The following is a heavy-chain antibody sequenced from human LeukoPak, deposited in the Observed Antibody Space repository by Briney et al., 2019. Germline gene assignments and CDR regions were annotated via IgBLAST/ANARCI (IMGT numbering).Heavy chain of an antibody. CDR1: GFTFSSYE. CDR3: ASESDSSGWYGY. V-gene: IGHV3-48*03. Sequence: PGGSLRLSCAASGFTFSSYEMNWVRQAPGKGLEWVSYISSSSGYINYADSVKGRFTISRDNAKKSLYLQMNSLRAEDTAIYYRASESDSSGWYGYWGQGTLVTVSS. J-gene: IGHJ4*02. CDR2: ISSSSGYI. D-gene: IGHD6-19*01.